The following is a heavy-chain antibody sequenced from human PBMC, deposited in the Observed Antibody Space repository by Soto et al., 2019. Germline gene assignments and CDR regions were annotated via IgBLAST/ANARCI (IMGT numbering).Heavy chain of an antibody. CDR3: ASVSGRGNY. CDR1: GFTFSSYD. J-gene: IGHJ4*02. CDR2: ISSGSNYI. D-gene: IGHD3-16*01. V-gene: IGHV3-21*01. Sequence: EVQLVESGGGLVKPGGSLKLSYAASGFTFSSYDMNWVRQAPGKGLEWVSSISSGSNYIYYEDSVKGRFTISRDNAKDSLYLQMNGLRPDDTAVYYCASVSGRGNYWGQGTLVTVSS.